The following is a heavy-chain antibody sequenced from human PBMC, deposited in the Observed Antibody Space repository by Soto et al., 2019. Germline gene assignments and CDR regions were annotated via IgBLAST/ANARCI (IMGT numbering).Heavy chain of an antibody. D-gene: IGHD4-4*01. Sequence: QLQLVQSGTELQKPGASVKVSCKASGYTFTNYGITWVRQALGQGLEWMGWINADYGNTNYEQKFQGRVTMTTDTSTNTAYMELRSLRSDDTAVYYCARKSLSNFNWFDPWGQGTLVTVSS. CDR1: GYTFTNYG. CDR3: ARKSLSNFNWFDP. V-gene: IGHV1-18*04. J-gene: IGHJ5*02. CDR2: INADYGNT.